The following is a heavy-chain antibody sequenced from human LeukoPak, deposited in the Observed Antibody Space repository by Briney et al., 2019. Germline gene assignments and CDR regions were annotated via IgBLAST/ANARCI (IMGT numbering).Heavy chain of an antibody. CDR2: INHSGST. J-gene: IGHJ1*01. V-gene: IGHV4-34*01. Sequence: SETLSLTCAVYGGSFSGYYWSWIRQPPGKGLEWIGEINHSGSTNYNPSLKSRVTISVDTSKSQFSLKLSSVTAADTAVYYCARGRYRGIAAAGEYFQHWGQGTLVTVSS. CDR3: ARGRYRGIAAAGEYFQH. D-gene: IGHD6-13*01. CDR1: GGSFSGYY.